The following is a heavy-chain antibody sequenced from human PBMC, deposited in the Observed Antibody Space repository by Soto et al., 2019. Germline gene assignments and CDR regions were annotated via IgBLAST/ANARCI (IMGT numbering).Heavy chain of an antibody. D-gene: IGHD2-21*02. J-gene: IGHJ6*02. V-gene: IGHV4-31*03. CDR1: GGSISSGGYY. Sequence: SETLSLTCTVSGGSISSGGYYWSWIRQHPGKGLEWIGYIYYSGSTYYNPSLKSRVTISVDTSKNQFSLKLNSVTASDTAVYYCARDLWGYCGTDCYPLDVWGQGTTATVSS. CDR2: IYYSGST. CDR3: ARDLWGYCGTDCYPLDV.